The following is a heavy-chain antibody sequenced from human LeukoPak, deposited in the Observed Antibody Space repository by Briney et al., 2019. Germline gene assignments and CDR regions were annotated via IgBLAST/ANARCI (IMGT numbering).Heavy chain of an antibody. Sequence: GGSLRLSCAASGFTFSNYAMNWVRQAPGKGLEWVSTISDSGGSTYYADSVKGRFTISRDNSKNTLYLQMNSLRAEDTAVYYCAREEGKGLRYCSSTSCYRVGYYFDYWGQGTLVTVSS. CDR1: GFTFSNYA. V-gene: IGHV3-23*01. J-gene: IGHJ4*02. CDR2: ISDSGGST. CDR3: AREEGKGLRYCSSTSCYRVGYYFDY. D-gene: IGHD2-2*01.